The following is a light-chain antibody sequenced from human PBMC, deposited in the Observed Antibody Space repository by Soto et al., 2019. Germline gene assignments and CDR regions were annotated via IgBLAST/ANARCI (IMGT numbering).Light chain of an antibody. V-gene: IGLV1-40*01. Sequence: QSVLTQPPSVSGAPGQRVSISCTGTSSNIGAGYYVHWYQHHPGTAPKLLIFGDINRPSGVPDRLSGAKSGTSASLAITGLQTEDEADYYCQSYDSSLSIAVFGGGTKLTVL. CDR3: QSYDSSLSIAV. J-gene: IGLJ2*01. CDR2: GDI. CDR1: SSNIGAGYY.